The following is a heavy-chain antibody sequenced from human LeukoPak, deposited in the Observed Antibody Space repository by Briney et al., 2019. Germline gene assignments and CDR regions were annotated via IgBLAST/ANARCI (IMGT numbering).Heavy chain of an antibody. CDR1: GFTFSSYA. CDR2: ISGSGGST. Sequence: GGSLRLSCAASGFTFSSYAMSWVRQAPGKGLEWVSAISGSGGSTNYADSVKGRFTISRVNSKNTLYLQMNSLRAEDTAVFYCAKTGVGYCTGGSCSAADYWGQGTLVTVSS. D-gene: IGHD2-15*01. CDR3: AKTGVGYCTGGSCSAADY. J-gene: IGHJ4*02. V-gene: IGHV3-23*01.